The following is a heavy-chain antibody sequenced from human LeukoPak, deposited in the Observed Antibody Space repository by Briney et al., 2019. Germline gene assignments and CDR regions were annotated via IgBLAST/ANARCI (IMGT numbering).Heavy chain of an antibody. CDR2: IYYSGST. V-gene: IGHV4-59*11. Sequence: SETLSLTCTVSGGSISSHYWSWIRQPPGKGLEGIGYIYYSGSTNYNTSLKSRVTISVDTSKNQFSLKLSSVTAADTPVYYCARNLVPAAPFYMDVWGKGTTVTVSS. CDR1: GGSISSHY. J-gene: IGHJ6*03. D-gene: IGHD2-2*01. CDR3: ARNLVPAAPFYMDV.